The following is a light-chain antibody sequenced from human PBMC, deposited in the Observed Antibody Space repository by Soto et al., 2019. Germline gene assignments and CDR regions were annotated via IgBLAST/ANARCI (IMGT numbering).Light chain of an antibody. J-gene: IGLJ1*01. CDR3: SSYTSSSTPWV. V-gene: IGLV2-14*01. Sequence: QSVLTQPASVSGSPGESITISCTGTSNEFGGYNYVSWYQQHPGKAPKLMIYDVSNRPSGVSNRFSGSKSGNTASLTISGLQAEDEADYYCSSYTSSSTPWVFGTGTKVTVL. CDR2: DVS. CDR1: SNEFGGYNY.